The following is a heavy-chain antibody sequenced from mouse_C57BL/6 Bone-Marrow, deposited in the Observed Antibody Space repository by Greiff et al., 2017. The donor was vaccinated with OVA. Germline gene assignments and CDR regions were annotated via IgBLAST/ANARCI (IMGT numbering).Heavy chain of an antibody. V-gene: IGHV1-64*01. CDR3: ARRPDSSGSHFDY. CDR1: GYTFTSYW. J-gene: IGHJ2*01. Sequence: QVQLQQPGAELVKPGASVKLSCKASGYTFTSYWMHWVKQRPGQGLEWIGMIHPNSGSTNYNEKFKSKATLTVDKSSSTAYMQLSSLTSEDSAVYYCARRPDSSGSHFDYWGQGTTLTVSS. CDR2: IHPNSGST. D-gene: IGHD3-2*02.